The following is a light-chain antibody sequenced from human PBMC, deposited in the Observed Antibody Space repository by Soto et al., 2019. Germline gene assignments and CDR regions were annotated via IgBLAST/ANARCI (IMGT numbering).Light chain of an antibody. CDR3: QQYGSSPPFT. J-gene: IGKJ2*01. V-gene: IGKV3-20*01. CDR1: QSVSSRY. CDR2: GAS. Sequence: EIVLTQSPGTLSLSPGERATLSCRASQSVSSRYLAWYQQKPGQAPRLLIYGASNRATGIPDRFSGSGSGTDSTLTISRLEPEDFAVYFCQQYGSSPPFTFGQGTKVEIK.